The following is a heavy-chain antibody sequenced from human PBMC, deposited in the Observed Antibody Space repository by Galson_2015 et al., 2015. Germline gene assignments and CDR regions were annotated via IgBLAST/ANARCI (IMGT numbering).Heavy chain of an antibody. V-gene: IGHV2-5*02. Sequence: PALVKPTQTLTLTCTFSGFSFSTNGVTVGWIRQPPGRALEWLALIYWDDGKRYSPSLRNRLTITKDPSKNQVALTLTNMDPVDTATYYCAHRRSVATEAYDIWGQGTMITVSS. CDR3: AHRRSVATEAYDI. CDR2: IYWDDGK. CDR1: GFSFSTNGVT. D-gene: IGHD4-23*01. J-gene: IGHJ3*02.